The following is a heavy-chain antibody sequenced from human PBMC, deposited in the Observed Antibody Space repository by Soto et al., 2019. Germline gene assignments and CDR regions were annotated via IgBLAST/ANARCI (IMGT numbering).Heavy chain of an antibody. V-gene: IGHV3-9*01. D-gene: IGHD3-10*02. CDR3: AKGADMLDYYYFMDV. CDR1: GFIFDEYA. Sequence: EVQLVESGGDSVQPGRSLRLSCAASGFIFDEYAMHWVRQVPWNGLEWVSGISWNGRSVAYADSVKGRFTISRESAKRAPYLEMRSRKTEDTALYYSAKGADMLDYYYFMDVWGKGTTVTVSS. CDR2: ISWNGRSV. J-gene: IGHJ6*04.